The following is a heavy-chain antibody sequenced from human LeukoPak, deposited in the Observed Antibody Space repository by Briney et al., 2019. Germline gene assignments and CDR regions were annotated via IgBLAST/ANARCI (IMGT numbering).Heavy chain of an antibody. V-gene: IGHV3-21*05. D-gene: IGHD6-19*01. CDR3: GRDRSSVVAGIGY. Sequence: GGSLRLSCAASGFTFSTYSMNWVRQAPGKGLEWVSYISSSSSYIYYADSVKGRFTISRDNAKNSLYLQINSLRAEDTAVYYCGRDRSSVVAGIGYWGQGTLVTVSS. CDR1: GFTFSTYS. CDR2: ISSSSSYI. J-gene: IGHJ4*02.